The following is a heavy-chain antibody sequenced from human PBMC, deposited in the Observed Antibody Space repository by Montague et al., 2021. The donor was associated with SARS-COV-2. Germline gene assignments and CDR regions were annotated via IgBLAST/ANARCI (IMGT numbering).Heavy chain of an antibody. Sequence: SLRLSCAASGFSFRSYSMNWVRQAPGKGLEWVSYISSSGDIIYQADSVKGRFTISRDSAKNSLYLPMNSLSDEDTAVYYCVREGLAGTWYYFDYGGQGTPVTVAS. D-gene: IGHD6-19*01. J-gene: IGHJ4*02. CDR2: ISSSGDII. CDR1: GFSFRSYS. CDR3: VREGLAGTWYYFDY. V-gene: IGHV3-48*02.